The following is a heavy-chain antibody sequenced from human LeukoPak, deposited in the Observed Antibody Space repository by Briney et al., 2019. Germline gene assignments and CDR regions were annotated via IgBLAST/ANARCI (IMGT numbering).Heavy chain of an antibody. D-gene: IGHD3-10*01. J-gene: IGHJ4*02. CDR1: GGSFSGYY. V-gene: IGHV4-34*01. CDR2: INHSGST. CDR3: ARYWTIGGYFDY. Sequence: SETLSLTCAVYGGSFSGYYWSWIRQPPGKGLEWIGEINHSGSTNYNPSLKSRVTISVDTSKNQFSLKLSSVTAADTAVYYCARYWTIGGYFDYWGQGTLVTVSS.